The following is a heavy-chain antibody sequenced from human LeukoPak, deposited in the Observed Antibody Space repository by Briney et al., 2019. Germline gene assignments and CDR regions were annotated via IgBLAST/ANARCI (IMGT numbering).Heavy chain of an antibody. CDR1: VYSFNIYE. CDR3: SRGPRFYP. CDR2: VNPNSGDT. J-gene: IGHJ5*02. Sequence: GGSVKVSCKTSVYSFNIYEINWVRQATGQGLEWMGWVNPNSGDTDYAQKFQGRLTMTRNTSISTAYMELSGLRLEDTAVYYCSRGPRFYPWGQGTQVTVSS. V-gene: IGHV1-8*01.